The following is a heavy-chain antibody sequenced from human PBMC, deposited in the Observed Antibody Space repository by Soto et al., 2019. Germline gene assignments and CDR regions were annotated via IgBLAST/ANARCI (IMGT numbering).Heavy chain of an antibody. CDR2: INHSGST. D-gene: IGHD3-22*01. CDR3: ARAPMGGSGYYYSDWFDP. V-gene: IGHV4-34*01. Sequence: PSETLSLTCAVYGGSFSGYYWSWIRQPPGKGLEWIGEINHSGSTNYNPSLKSRVTISVDTSKNQFSLKLSPVTAADTAVYYCARAPMGGSGYYYSDWFDPWGQGTLVTVSS. J-gene: IGHJ5*02. CDR1: GGSFSGYY.